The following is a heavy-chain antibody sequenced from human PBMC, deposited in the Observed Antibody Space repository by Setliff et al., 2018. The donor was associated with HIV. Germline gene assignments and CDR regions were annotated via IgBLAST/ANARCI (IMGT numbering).Heavy chain of an antibody. CDR1: GYNVTVSA. CDR3: AGDQRLFYFDS. J-gene: IGHJ4*02. CDR2: INTKTGNP. V-gene: IGHV7-4-1*02. Sequence: GASVQVSCKASGYNVTVSAINWVRQAPGQALEWLGWINTKTGNPTYAQGLPGQFVFSLDTSISTAYLQISSLKAEDTAVYYCAGDQRLFYFDSWGQGTLVTVSS.